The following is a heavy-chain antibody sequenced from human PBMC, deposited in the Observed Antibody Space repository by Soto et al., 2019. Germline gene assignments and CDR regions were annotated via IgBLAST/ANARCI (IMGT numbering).Heavy chain of an antibody. Sequence: PGGSLRLSCAASGFTFSSYSMNWVRQAPGKGLEWVSSISSSSSYIYYADSVKGRFTISRDNAKNSLYLQMNSLRAEDTAVYYCARDKAARPLSYYYYGMDVWGQGTTVTVSS. CDR1: GFTFSSYS. J-gene: IGHJ6*02. CDR2: ISSSSSYI. CDR3: ARDKAARPLSYYYYGMDV. V-gene: IGHV3-21*01. D-gene: IGHD6-6*01.